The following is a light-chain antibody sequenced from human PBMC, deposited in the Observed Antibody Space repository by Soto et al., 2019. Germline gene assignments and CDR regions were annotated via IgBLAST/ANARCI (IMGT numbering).Light chain of an antibody. Sequence: EIVLTQSPATLSLSPGERATLSCRASQTISSYLAWYQQKPGQAPRLLIYDASDRATGAPARFSGGGSGTDFTLTISSLEPEDFAVYYCQERTGWPLTFGGGTKVDIK. J-gene: IGKJ4*01. V-gene: IGKV3-11*01. CDR1: QTISSY. CDR3: QERTGWPLT. CDR2: DAS.